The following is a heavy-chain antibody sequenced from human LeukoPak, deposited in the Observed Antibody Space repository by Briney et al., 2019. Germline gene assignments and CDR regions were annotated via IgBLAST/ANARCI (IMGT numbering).Heavy chain of an antibody. CDR3: ASQGGSYSGSENNWFDP. CDR2: INPSGGST. V-gene: IGHV1-46*01. CDR1: GYTFTSYY. Sequence: GASVKVSCKASGYTFTSYYMHWVRQAPGQGLGWMGIINPSGGSTSYAQKFQGRVTMTRDTSTSTVYMELSSLRSEDTAVYYCASQGGSYSGSENNWFDPWGQGTLVTVSS. D-gene: IGHD1-26*01. J-gene: IGHJ5*02.